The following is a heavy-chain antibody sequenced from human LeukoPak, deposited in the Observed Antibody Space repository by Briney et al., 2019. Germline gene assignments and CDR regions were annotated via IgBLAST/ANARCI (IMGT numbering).Heavy chain of an antibody. CDR3: ARHENLYDSSPFDI. CDR1: GGSINSYY. V-gene: IGHV4-59*08. D-gene: IGHD3-22*01. Sequence: SETLPITCTVCGGSINSYYWSWIRQPPGKGLEWIGYLYYGGSTNYKPSLKSRVTISVDTSKNQFSLKLSSVTAADTAVYYCARHENLYDSSPFDIWGQGTKVT. J-gene: IGHJ3*02. CDR2: LYYGGST.